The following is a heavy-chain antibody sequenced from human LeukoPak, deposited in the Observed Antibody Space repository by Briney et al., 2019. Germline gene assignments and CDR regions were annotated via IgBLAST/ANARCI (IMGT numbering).Heavy chain of an antibody. CDR1: GFSFSNNY. V-gene: IGHV3-53*01. CDR2: IYGDGRT. Sequence: PGGSLRLSCVVSGFSFSNNYIIWVRQAPGNGLERVSVIYGDGRTSHSASVRGRFTISRDNSKNIVSLQMSNLRAEDTAVYYCARGRGLGVVSPYFDYWGQGTLVTVSS. D-gene: IGHD3-3*01. CDR3: ARGRGLGVVSPYFDY. J-gene: IGHJ4*02.